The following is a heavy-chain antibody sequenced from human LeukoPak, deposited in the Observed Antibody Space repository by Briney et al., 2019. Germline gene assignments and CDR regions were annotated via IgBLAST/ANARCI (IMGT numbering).Heavy chain of an antibody. CDR3: ASRPDRTLLPFFDY. V-gene: IGHV1-2*02. CDR2: INPKSGDT. Sequence: ASVKVSCKASGYTFSGYYMHWVRQSPGQGLEWMGWINPKSGDTKYAPKFQDRVTMTRDTSVSTVYMEVSRLTSDDTAVYYCASRPDRTLLPFFDYWGQGTLVTVS. CDR1: GYTFSGYY. J-gene: IGHJ4*02. D-gene: IGHD5/OR15-5a*01.